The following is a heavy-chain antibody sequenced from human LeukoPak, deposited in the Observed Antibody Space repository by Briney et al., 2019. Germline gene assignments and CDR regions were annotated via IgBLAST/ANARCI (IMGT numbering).Heavy chain of an antibody. CDR3: ARALVDYGDFDFDL. J-gene: IGHJ2*01. CDR2: IHYSGST. V-gene: IGHV4-30-4*01. CDR1: GGSISSGDYY. D-gene: IGHD4-17*01. Sequence: SQTLSLTCTVSGGSISSGDYYWSWIRQPPGKGLEWIGYIHYSGSTYYNPSLKSRVTISVDTSKNQFSLKLSSVTAADTAVYYCARALVDYGDFDFDLWGRGTLVTVSS.